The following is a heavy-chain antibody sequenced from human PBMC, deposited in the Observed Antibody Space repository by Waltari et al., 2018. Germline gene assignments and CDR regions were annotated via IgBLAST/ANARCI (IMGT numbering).Heavy chain of an antibody. Sequence: EVQLVESGGGLVQPGGSLRLSCAASGFTFSTYAMHWVRQAPGKGLEYVSSITRNGDTTYYVNSVTGRFTISRDNSKNTLYLQMGSLRVDDMAVYYCARDKVGSADYWGQGTLVTVSS. V-gene: IGHV3-64*01. D-gene: IGHD1-26*01. CDR3: ARDKVGSADY. J-gene: IGHJ4*02. CDR1: GFTFSTYA. CDR2: ITRNGDTT.